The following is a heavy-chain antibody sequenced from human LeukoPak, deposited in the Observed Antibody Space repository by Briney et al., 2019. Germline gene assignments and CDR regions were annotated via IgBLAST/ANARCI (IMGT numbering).Heavy chain of an antibody. CDR1: GFTFSSHW. CDR3: ARDSEKAGDY. D-gene: IGHD3-10*01. V-gene: IGHV3-7*01. CDR2: IKQDGSEK. J-gene: IGHJ4*02. Sequence: PGGSLRLSCAASGFTFSSHWMSWVRQAPGKGQEWVANIKQDGSEKYYVDSVKGRFTISRDNAKNSLYLQMNSLRAEDTAVYYCARDSEKAGDYWGQGTLVTVSS.